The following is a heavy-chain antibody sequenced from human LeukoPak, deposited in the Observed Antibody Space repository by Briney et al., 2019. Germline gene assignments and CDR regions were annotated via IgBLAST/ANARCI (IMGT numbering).Heavy chain of an antibody. V-gene: IGHV3-30*03. J-gene: IGHJ4*02. D-gene: IGHD2-15*01. CDR3: ARGRPYCSGGSCSDSLDY. Sequence: GGSLRLSCAASGFTFRSYGMHWVRQAPGKGLGWVAVISYDGSNKYYADSVKGRFTISRDNAKNSLYLQMNSLRAEDTAVYYCARGRPYCSGGSCSDSLDYWGQGTLVTVSS. CDR2: ISYDGSNK. CDR1: GFTFRSYG.